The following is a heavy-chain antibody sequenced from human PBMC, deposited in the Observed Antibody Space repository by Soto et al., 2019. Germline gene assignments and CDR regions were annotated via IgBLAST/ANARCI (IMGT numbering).Heavy chain of an antibody. Sequence: SETLSLTCDVSSVSITSSYWWSWLRQPPGKGLEWIGEIFHSGSTNYNPSLKSRVTISIDKSKNQLPLKLASVIAADTAVYFCARAPFRYYSLDYWGLGTLVTVSS. V-gene: IGHV4-4*02. J-gene: IGHJ4*02. D-gene: IGHD4-4*01. CDR2: IFHSGST. CDR3: ARAPFRYYSLDY. CDR1: SVSITSSYW.